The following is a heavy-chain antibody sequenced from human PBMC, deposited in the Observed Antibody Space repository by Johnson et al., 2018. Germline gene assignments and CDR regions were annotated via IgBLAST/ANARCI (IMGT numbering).Heavy chain of an antibody. V-gene: IGHV3-30*18. J-gene: IGHJ4*02. Sequence: QVQLVQSGGGVVQPGRSLRLSCAASGFIFSNCGMTWVRQAPGKGLEWVAVISYDDYNKYYADSVKGRFTISRDNSKNTVYLQMNSLRPEDTAVYYCAKTPGTEWELHFDLWGQGTLVTVSS. D-gene: IGHD1-7*01. CDR3: AKTPGTEWELHFDL. CDR1: GFIFSNCG. CDR2: ISYDDYNK.